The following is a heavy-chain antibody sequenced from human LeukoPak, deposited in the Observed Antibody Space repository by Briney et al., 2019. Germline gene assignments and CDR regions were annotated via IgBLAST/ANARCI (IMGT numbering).Heavy chain of an antibody. V-gene: IGHV3-74*01. CDR1: EFTFSSYA. CDR3: ARFVMVTAGDY. CDR2: IIGDGSVT. Sequence: GGSLRLSCAASEFTFSSYAMSWVRQAPGKGLEWVSRIIGDGSVTSYADSVKGRFTISRDNAKNTVYLQMNSLRDEDTAVYYCARFVMVTAGDYWGQGTLVTVSS. D-gene: IGHD2-21*02. J-gene: IGHJ4*02.